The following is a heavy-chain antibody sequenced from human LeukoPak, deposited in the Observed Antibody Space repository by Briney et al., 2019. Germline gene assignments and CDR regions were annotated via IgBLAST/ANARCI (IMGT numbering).Heavy chain of an antibody. CDR1: GGSISSYY. CDR2: IYYSGST. Sequence: SETLSLTCTVSGGSISSYYWSWIRQPPGKGLEWIGYIYYSGSTNYNPSLKSRVTISVDTSKNQFSLKLSSVTAADTAVYYCAREDRFHNWFDPRGQGTLVTVSS. J-gene: IGHJ5*02. D-gene: IGHD2-21*01. V-gene: IGHV4-59*01. CDR3: AREDRFHNWFDP.